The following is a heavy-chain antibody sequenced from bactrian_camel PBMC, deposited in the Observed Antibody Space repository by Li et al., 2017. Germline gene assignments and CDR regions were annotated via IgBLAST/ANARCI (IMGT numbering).Heavy chain of an antibody. D-gene: IGHD6*01. Sequence: HVQLVESGGGLVQPGGSLRLSCAASGFTFTSYYMTWVRQAPGKGLEWVSSISSRGSSTYYSDSVKGRFTISRDNAKNTVYLQMSSLKSEDTALYYCAAGPWYTDEYNYWGQGTQVTVS. V-gene: IGHV3-2*01. CDR3: AAGPWYTDEYNY. CDR2: ISSRGSST. CDR1: GFTFTSYY. J-gene: IGHJ4*01.